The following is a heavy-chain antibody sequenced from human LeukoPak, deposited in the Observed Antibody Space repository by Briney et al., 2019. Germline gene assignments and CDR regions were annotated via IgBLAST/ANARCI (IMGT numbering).Heavy chain of an antibody. D-gene: IGHD3-16*02. J-gene: IGHJ5*02. CDR1: GFTFSSYW. V-gene: IGHV3-74*01. CDR3: VRDRIGFDP. CDR2: IDSDGSTT. Sequence: GGSLRLSCAASGFTFSSYWMHWVRQAPGKGLLWVSRIDSDGSTTSYADSVKGRFTVSRDNAKNTVFLQMNSLRAEDTAVYYCVRDRIGFDPWGQGTLVSVSS.